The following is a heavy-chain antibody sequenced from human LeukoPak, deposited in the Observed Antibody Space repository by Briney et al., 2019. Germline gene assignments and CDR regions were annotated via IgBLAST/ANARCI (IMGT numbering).Heavy chain of an antibody. CDR3: ARAYYYGSVMTAICLDYYYYYMDV. CDR2: ISSSGSTI. D-gene: IGHD3-10*01. CDR1: GFTFSDYY. V-gene: IGHV3-11*04. J-gene: IGHJ6*03. Sequence: PGGSLRLSCAASGFTFSDYYMSWIRQAPGRGLEWVSYISSSGSTIYYADFVKGRFTISRDNAKNSLYLQMNSLRAKDTAVYYCARAYYYGSVMTAICLDYYYYYMDVWGKGTTVTISS.